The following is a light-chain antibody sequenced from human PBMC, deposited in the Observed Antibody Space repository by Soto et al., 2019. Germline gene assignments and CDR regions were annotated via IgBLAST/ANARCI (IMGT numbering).Light chain of an antibody. CDR2: ATS. Sequence: DIQLTQSPSSLSASVGDRVTISCRASQSINTYLNWYQKRPGTAPKLLIYATSSLQSGVPSRFSWSGSCTDFTVNIRSLELEDFATYYCQQTYSFPTFGQGTKVDFK. CDR3: QQTYSFPT. V-gene: IGKV1-39*01. CDR1: QSINTY. J-gene: IGKJ1*01.